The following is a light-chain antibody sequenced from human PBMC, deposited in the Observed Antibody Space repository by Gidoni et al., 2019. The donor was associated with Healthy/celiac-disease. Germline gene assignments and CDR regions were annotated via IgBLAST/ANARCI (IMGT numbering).Light chain of an antibody. Sequence: FVLTQSPATLSLSPGESATLSCRASQSVSSYLAWYQQKPGQAPRLLIYDATNRATGIPARFSGSGSGTDFTLTISSLEPEDFAVYYCQQRSNWLTFGGGTKVEIK. CDR1: QSVSSY. CDR2: DAT. V-gene: IGKV3-11*01. J-gene: IGKJ4*01. CDR3: QQRSNWLT.